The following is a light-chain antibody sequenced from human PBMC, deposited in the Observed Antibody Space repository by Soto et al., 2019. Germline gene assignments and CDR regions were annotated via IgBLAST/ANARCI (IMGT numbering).Light chain of an antibody. Sequence: EVVLTQSPGTLSLSPGEPATLSCLASQSVSGNYLAWYQQKPGQSPRLVIYDASSRATGIPDRFSGSGSGTDFTLTISRLEPEDFAVYFCYQYDSSPWTFGQGTKVDI. V-gene: IGKV3-20*01. CDR1: QSVSGNY. CDR2: DAS. CDR3: YQYDSSPWT. J-gene: IGKJ1*01.